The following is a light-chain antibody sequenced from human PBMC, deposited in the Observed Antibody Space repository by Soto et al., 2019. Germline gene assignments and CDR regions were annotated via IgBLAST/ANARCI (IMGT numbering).Light chain of an antibody. Sequence: EIVLTQSPGTLSLSPGERATLSCRASQSVSSNLAWYQQKPGQAPRLLIYGASTRATGIPARFSGSGSGTDFTLTISRLEPEDFAVYYCQHYSSWTFGQGTKVDIK. V-gene: IGKV3-20*01. CDR3: QHYSSWT. CDR1: QSVSSN. J-gene: IGKJ1*01. CDR2: GAS.